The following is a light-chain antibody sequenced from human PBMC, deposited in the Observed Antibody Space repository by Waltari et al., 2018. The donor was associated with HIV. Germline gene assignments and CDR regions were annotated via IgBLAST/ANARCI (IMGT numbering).Light chain of an antibody. CDR2: EVT. Sequence: QSALTQPASVSGSPGQSITISCTGTSSAVGGYNYVPWYQQHPGKAPKLMIYEVTNRPSGVSNRFSGSESGNTASLTISGLQAEDEADYYCSSYTSSSTQVFGTGTKVTVL. J-gene: IGLJ1*01. V-gene: IGLV2-14*01. CDR3: SSYTSSSTQV. CDR1: SSAVGGYNY.